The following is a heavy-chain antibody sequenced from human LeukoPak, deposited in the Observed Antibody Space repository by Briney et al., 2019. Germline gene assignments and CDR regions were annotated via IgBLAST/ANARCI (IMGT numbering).Heavy chain of an antibody. Sequence: ASVKVSCKVSGYTLTELSIHWVRQAPGKGLEWVGGFDPEDGETFYAQNFQGRVTMTEDTSTDTAYMELSSLRSEDTAVYYCARCAYYYDSSGYYYLSFDYWGQGTLVTVSS. V-gene: IGHV1-24*01. J-gene: IGHJ4*02. CDR2: FDPEDGET. CDR1: GYTLTELS. CDR3: ARCAYYYDSSGYYYLSFDY. D-gene: IGHD3-22*01.